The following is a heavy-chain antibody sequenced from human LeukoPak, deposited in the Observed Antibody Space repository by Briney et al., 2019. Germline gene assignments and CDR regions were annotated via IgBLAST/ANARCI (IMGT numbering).Heavy chain of an antibody. Sequence: GGSLRLSCAASGFTFSSYGMHWVRQAPGKGLEWVAVISYDGSNKYYADSVKGRFTTSRDNSKNTLYLQMNSLRAEDTAVYYCAKAEWGSGWYRVGDYWGQGTLVTVSS. J-gene: IGHJ4*02. V-gene: IGHV3-30*18. CDR2: ISYDGSNK. CDR3: AKAEWGSGWYRVGDY. D-gene: IGHD6-19*01. CDR1: GFTFSSYG.